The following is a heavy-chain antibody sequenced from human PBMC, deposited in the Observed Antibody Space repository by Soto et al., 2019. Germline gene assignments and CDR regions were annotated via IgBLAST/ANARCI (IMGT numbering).Heavy chain of an antibody. CDR2: TRNKANSYTT. CDR1: GFTFSDHY. CDR3: ARDGDVNTGFGKDY. Sequence: PGGSLRLSCAASGFTFSDHYMDLVRQAPGKGLECVCRTRNKANSYTTEYAASVKGRFTISRDDSKNSLYLQMNSLKTEDTAMYYCARDGDVNTGFGKDYWGQGSLVTVSS. D-gene: IGHD3-16*01. J-gene: IGHJ4*02. V-gene: IGHV3-72*01.